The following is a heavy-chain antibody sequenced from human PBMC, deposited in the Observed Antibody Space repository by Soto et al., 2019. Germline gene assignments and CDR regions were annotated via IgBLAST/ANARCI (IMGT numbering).Heavy chain of an antibody. V-gene: IGHV3-30*18. J-gene: IGHJ4*02. Sequence: PGGSLRLSXAASGFTFSSYGMHWVRQAPGKGLEWVAVISYDGSNKYYADSVKGRFTISRDNSKNTLYLQMNSLRAEDTAVYYCAKTSKMATISVPTDYWGQGTLVTVSA. CDR1: GFTFSSYG. D-gene: IGHD5-12*01. CDR3: AKTSKMATISVPTDY. CDR2: ISYDGSNK.